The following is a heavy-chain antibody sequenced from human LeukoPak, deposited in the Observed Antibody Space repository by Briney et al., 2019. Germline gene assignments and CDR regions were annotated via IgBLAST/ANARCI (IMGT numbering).Heavy chain of an antibody. Sequence: SVKVSCKASGGTFSSYAISWVRQAPGQGLEWMGGIIPIFGTANYAQEFQGRVTITTDESTSTAYMELSSLRSEDTAVYYCARDLSSSSGIFGSGYNWFDPWGQGTLVTVSS. CDR2: IIPIFGTA. CDR3: ARDLSSSSGIFGSGYNWFDP. V-gene: IGHV1-69*05. D-gene: IGHD3-3*01. J-gene: IGHJ5*02. CDR1: GGTFSSYA.